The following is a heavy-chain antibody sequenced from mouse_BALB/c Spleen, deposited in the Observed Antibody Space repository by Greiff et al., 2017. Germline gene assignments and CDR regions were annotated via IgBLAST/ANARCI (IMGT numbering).Heavy chain of an antibody. J-gene: IGHJ4*01. Sequence: VQLQESGAELVRPGASVTLSCKASGYTFTDYEMHWVKQTPVHGLEWIGAIDPETGGTAYNQKFKGKATLTADKSSSTAYMELRSLTSEDSAVYYCTRRATMITRGYAMDYWGQGTSVTVSS. CDR1: GYTFTDYE. CDR2: IDPETGGT. D-gene: IGHD2-4*01. CDR3: TRRATMITRGYAMDY. V-gene: IGHV1-15*01.